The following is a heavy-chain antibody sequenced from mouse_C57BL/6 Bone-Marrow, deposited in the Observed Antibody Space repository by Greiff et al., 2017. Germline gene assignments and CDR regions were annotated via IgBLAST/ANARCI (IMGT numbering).Heavy chain of an antibody. D-gene: IGHD4-1*01. CDR3: ASSNWEDAMDY. CDR1: GFTFSSYG. J-gene: IGHJ4*01. CDR2: ISSGGSYT. Sequence: EVHLVESGGDLVKPGGSLKLSCAASGFTFSSYGMSWVRQTPDKRLEWVATISSGGSYTYYPDSVKGRFTISRDNAKNTLYLQMSSLKSEDTAMYYCASSNWEDAMDYWGQGTSVTVSS. V-gene: IGHV5-6*01.